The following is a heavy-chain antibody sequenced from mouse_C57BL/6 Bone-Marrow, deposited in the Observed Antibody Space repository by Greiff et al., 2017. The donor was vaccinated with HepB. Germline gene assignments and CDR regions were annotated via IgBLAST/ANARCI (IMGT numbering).Heavy chain of an antibody. J-gene: IGHJ4*01. CDR2: INPNNGGT. CDR3: ARLLLRCYYAMDY. D-gene: IGHD1-1*01. V-gene: IGHV1-26*01. Sequence: EVQLQQSGPELVKPGASVKISCKASGYTFTDYYMNWVKQSHGKSLEWIGDINPNNGGTSYNQKFKGKATLTVDKSSSTAYMELRSLTSEDSAVYYCARLLLRCYYAMDYWGQGTSVTVSS. CDR1: GYTFTDYY.